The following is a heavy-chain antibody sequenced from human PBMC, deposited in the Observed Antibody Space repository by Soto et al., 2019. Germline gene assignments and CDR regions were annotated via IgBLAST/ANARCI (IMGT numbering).Heavy chain of an antibody. D-gene: IGHD3-9*01. CDR2: INHSGST. V-gene: IGHV4-34*01. J-gene: IGHJ4*02. CDR1: GGSFSGYY. CDR3: ATSPVLRYFDWLLQHFDY. Sequence: SETLSLTCAVYGGSFSGYYWSWIRQPPGKGLEWIGEINHSGSTNYNPSLKSRVTISVDTSKNQFSLKLSSVTAADTAVYYCATSPVLRYFDWLLQHFDYWGQGTLVTVSS.